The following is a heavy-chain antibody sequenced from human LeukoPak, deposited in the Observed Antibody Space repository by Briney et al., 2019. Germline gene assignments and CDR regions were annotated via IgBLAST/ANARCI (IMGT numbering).Heavy chain of an antibody. V-gene: IGHV3-30-3*01. D-gene: IGHD2-2*01. Sequence: PGGSLRLSCAASGFTFSSYAMHWVRQAPGKGLEWVAVISYDGSNKYYADSVEGRFTISRDNPKNTLYLQMNSLRAEDTAVYYCAREDIVVVPAAHYGVWGQGTLVTVSS. CDR1: GFTFSSYA. J-gene: IGHJ4*02. CDR3: AREDIVVVPAAHYGV. CDR2: ISYDGSNK.